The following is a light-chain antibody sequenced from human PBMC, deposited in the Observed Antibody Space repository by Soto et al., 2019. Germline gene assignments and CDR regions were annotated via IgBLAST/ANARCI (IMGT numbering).Light chain of an antibody. CDR2: DVS. CDR1: SSDVGAYNY. CDR3: SSYAGSNTWA. V-gene: IGLV2-8*01. Sequence: QSALTQPPSASGSPGQSVTISCTGTSSDVGAYNYVSWYQQYTGKAPKLMIYDVSKRPSGVPDRFSGSKSGNTASLTVSGLRADDEAVYYCSSYAGSNTWAFGGGTKLTVL. J-gene: IGLJ3*02.